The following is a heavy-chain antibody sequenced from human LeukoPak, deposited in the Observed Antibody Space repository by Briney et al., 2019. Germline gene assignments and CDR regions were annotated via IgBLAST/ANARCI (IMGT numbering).Heavy chain of an antibody. CDR3: ARDRDTAMGTWEFDY. CDR1: GFTVSSNY. CDR2: IYSGGST. Sequence: GSLRLSCAASGFTVSSNYMSWVRQAPGKGLEWVSVIYSGGSTYYADSVKGRFTISRDNSKNTLYLQMNSLRAEDTAVYYCARDRDTAMGTWEFDYWGQGTLVTVSS. V-gene: IGHV3-53*01. J-gene: IGHJ4*02. D-gene: IGHD5-18*01.